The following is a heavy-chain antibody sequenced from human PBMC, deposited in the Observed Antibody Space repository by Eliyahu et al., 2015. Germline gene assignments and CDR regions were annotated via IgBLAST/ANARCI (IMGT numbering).Heavy chain of an antibody. D-gene: IGHD3-10*01. V-gene: IGHV3-15*01. CDR3: TTIRRGLSFGESYRAGS. Sequence: EMNLVESGGGLVKPGGSLRLSCXTSGFKFSDAWXNWVRQAPGKGLEWVGRIKSETDGETRDYAAPVRDRFSISRDDSKNTLYLQMNSLKTDDTGIYYCTTIRRGLSFGESYRAGSWGQGTLVTVSS. CDR2: IKSETDGETR. J-gene: IGHJ5*02. CDR1: GFKFSDAW.